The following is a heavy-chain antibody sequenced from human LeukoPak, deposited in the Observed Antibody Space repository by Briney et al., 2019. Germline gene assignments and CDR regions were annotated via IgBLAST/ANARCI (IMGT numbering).Heavy chain of an antibody. CDR2: IRYDGSNK. V-gene: IGHV3-30*02. CDR3: AKDLPEYYGSGSYGFDY. Sequence: GGSLRLSCAASGFTFSSYGRHWVRQAPGKGLEWVAFIRYDGSNKYYADSVKGRFTISRDNSKNTLFLQMNSLRADDTAVYYCAKDLPEYYGSGSYGFDYWGQGTLVTVSS. D-gene: IGHD3-10*01. CDR1: GFTFSSYG. J-gene: IGHJ4*02.